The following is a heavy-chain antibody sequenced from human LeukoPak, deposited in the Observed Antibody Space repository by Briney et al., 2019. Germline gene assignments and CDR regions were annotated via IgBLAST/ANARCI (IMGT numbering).Heavy chain of an antibody. CDR2: IFYSGST. J-gene: IGHJ4*02. D-gene: IGHD2-2*01. CDR1: GGSISTSSYY. CDR3: ARGGDQGFDY. V-gene: IGHV4-39*07. Sequence: SETLSLTCTVSGGSISTSSYYWGWVRQPPGKGLEWIGNIFYSGSTYYSPSLKSRVTISLDTSRNQFSLKLTSVTAADTAVYYCARGGDQGFDYWGQGTLVIVSS.